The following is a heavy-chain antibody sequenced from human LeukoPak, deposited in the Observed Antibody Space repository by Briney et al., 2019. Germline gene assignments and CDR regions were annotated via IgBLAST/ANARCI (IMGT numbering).Heavy chain of an antibody. V-gene: IGHV3-53*01. CDR2: IYSGGST. Sequence: GGSLRLSCAASGFTDSSNYMSWVRQAPGKGLEWVSVIYSGGSTYYADSVKGRFTISRDNSKNTLHLQMNSLRAEDTAVYYCARGEPILTGYYYFDYWGQRTLVTVSS. CDR1: GFTDSSNY. J-gene: IGHJ4*02. D-gene: IGHD3-9*01. CDR3: ARGEPILTGYYYFDY.